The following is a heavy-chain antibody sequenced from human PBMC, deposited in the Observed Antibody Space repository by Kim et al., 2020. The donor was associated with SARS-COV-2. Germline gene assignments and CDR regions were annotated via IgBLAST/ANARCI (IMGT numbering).Heavy chain of an antibody. D-gene: IGHD6-13*01. Sequence: SVKVSCKASGGTFSSYAISWVRQAPGQGLEWMGGIIPIFGTANYAQKFQGRVTITADESTSTAYMELSSLRSEDTAVYYCARGVSSSWYNRGIVGTYNWFDPWGQGTLVTVSS. J-gene: IGHJ5*02. CDR1: GGTFSSYA. CDR2: IIPIFGTA. V-gene: IGHV1-69*13. CDR3: ARGVSSSWYNRGIVGTYNWFDP.